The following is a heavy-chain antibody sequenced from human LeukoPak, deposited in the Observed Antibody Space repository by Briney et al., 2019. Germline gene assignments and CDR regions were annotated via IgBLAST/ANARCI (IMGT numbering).Heavy chain of an antibody. CDR1: GFAFGTDW. J-gene: IGHJ4*02. V-gene: IGHV3-74*01. CDR2: INSDGSTT. Sequence: PGGSLRLSCAASGFAFGTDWINWVRQAPGKGLVWVSRINSDGSTTRYADSVKGRFTISRDNAKNTVYLQMNSLRAEDTAVYYCGGGGYLLDYWGQGTLLTVSS. CDR3: GGGGYLLDY. D-gene: IGHD1-26*01.